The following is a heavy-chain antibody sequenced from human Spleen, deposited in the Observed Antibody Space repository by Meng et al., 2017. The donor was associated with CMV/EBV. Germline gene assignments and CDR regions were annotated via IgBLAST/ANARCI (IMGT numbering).Heavy chain of an antibody. V-gene: IGHV3-15*01. Sequence: GESLKISCAASGFTVNYAWMTWVRQAPGKGLEWVGHIKSKADGGTTDYAAPVKGRFTISRDDSRNTVYLQMNSLKTEDTAVYYCTTMRTGTTDYWGQGTLVTVS. D-gene: IGHD1-1*01. CDR3: TTMRTGTTDY. CDR2: IKSKADGGTT. J-gene: IGHJ4*02. CDR1: GFTVNYAW.